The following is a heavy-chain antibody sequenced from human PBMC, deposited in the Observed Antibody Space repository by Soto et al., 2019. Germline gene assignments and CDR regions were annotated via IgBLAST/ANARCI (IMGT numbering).Heavy chain of an antibody. CDR1: GGSFSGYY. D-gene: IGHD3-10*01. CDR3: ARRYYSGGWFDP. CDR2: INHSGST. Sequence: QVQLQQWGAGLLKPSETLSLTCAVYGGSFSGYYWSLIRQPPGRGLEWIGEINHSGSTNYNPYLKSRVTISVDTSKNQFSLKRSSVTAADTAVYYCARRYYSGGWFDPWGQGTLVTVSS. J-gene: IGHJ5*02. V-gene: IGHV4-34*01.